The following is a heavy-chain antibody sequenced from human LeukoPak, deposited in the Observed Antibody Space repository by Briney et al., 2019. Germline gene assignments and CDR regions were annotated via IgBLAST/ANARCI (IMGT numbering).Heavy chain of an antibody. CDR2: INHSGST. CDR3: ARVQTYYFDY. V-gene: IGHV4-34*01. Sequence: SETLSLTCAVYGGSFSGYYWSWIRQPPGKGLEWIGEINHSGSTNYNPSLKSRVTISVDTSKNQFSLKLNSVTAADTAVFYCARVQTYYFDYWGQGTLVTVSS. CDR1: GGSFSGYY. J-gene: IGHJ4*02.